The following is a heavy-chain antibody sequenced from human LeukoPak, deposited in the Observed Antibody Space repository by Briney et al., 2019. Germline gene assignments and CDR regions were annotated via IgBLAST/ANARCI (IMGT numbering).Heavy chain of an antibody. Sequence: ASVPVSRKASGYTFSDYYIHWVRQAPGQGLEWLGWINPNSGGTKYAQKFQGRVTMTRDTSITTAYMDLSSLGSDDTAVFYCVRKSATRRTIEFDYWGQGTPVTVSS. CDR3: VRKSATRRTIEFDY. CDR1: GYTFSDYY. J-gene: IGHJ4*02. CDR2: INPNSGGT. V-gene: IGHV1-2*02. D-gene: IGHD2-15*01.